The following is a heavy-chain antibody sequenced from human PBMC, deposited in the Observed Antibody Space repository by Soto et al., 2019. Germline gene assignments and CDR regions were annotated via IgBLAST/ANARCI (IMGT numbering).Heavy chain of an antibody. D-gene: IGHD3-10*01. CDR1: GGSISSYY. J-gene: IGHJ3*02. V-gene: IGHV4-59*01. Sequence: ETLSLTCTVSGGSISSYYWSWIRQPPGKGLEWIGYIYYSGSTNYNPSLKSRVTISVDTSKNQFSLKLSSVTAADAAVYYCARPTLGEDAFDIWGQGTMVTVSS. CDR3: ARPTLGEDAFDI. CDR2: IYYSGST.